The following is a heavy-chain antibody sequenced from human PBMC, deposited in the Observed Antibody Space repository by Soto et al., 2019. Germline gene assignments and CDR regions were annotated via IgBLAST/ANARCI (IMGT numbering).Heavy chain of an antibody. CDR2: VKSIADAGTT. CDR1: GFPFDDFA. Sequence: GGSLSLSCTGSGFPFDDFAINWVRQVPGKGLEWVGRVKSIADAGTTTYAAPVKGRFSISRDDSNSTLFLQMNSLKIEDTAVYYCTTGRYTFGLDSWGQGILVTVSS. D-gene: IGHD3-16*01. V-gene: IGHV3-15*01. J-gene: IGHJ4*02. CDR3: TTGRYTFGLDS.